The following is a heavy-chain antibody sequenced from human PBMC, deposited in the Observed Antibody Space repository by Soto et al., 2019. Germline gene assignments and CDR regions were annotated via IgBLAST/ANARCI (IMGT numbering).Heavy chain of an antibody. J-gene: IGHJ3*02. Sequence: QVQLVQSGAEVKKPGSSVKVSCKASGGTFSSYAISWVRQAPGQGLEWMGGIIPIFGTANYAQKFQGRVTITADESTRTAYMELSSLRSEDTAVYYCARGDPDSSGYAGRLFDIWGQGTMVTVSS. D-gene: IGHD3-22*01. CDR3: ARGDPDSSGYAGRLFDI. V-gene: IGHV1-69*01. CDR2: IIPIFGTA. CDR1: GGTFSSYA.